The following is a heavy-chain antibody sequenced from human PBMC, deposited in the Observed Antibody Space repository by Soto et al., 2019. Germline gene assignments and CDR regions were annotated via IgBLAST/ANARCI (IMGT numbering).Heavy chain of an antibody. CDR2: IIPIFGTA. V-gene: IGHV1-69*01. D-gene: IGHD3-22*01. Sequence: GXSVKISYKASGSRFSGYAIRGVRQAPGQGLEWMGGIIPIFGTANYAQKFQGRVTITADESTSTAYMELSSLRSEDTAVYYCARDKGYYDSSGYYAGGYFDYWGQGTLVTVSS. J-gene: IGHJ4*02. CDR3: ARDKGYYDSSGYYAGGYFDY. CDR1: GSRFSGYA.